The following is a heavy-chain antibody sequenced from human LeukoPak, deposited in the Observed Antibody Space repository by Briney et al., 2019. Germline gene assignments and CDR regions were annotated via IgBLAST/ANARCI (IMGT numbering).Heavy chain of an antibody. CDR1: GFTFSGYA. CDR2: IKHDGSEK. Sequence: GRSLRLSCAASGFTFSGYAMHWVRQAPGKGLEWVASIKHDGSEKYYVDSVRGRFTISRDNTMNSLYLQMSSLRAEDTAVYYCATDRGWRTSGYYLYYFEYWGQGTLVTYSS. D-gene: IGHD3-3*01. V-gene: IGHV3-7*01. CDR3: ATDRGWRTSGYYLYYFEY. J-gene: IGHJ4*02.